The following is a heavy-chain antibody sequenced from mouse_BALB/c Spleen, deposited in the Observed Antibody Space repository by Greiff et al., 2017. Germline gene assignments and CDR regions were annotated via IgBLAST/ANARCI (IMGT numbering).Heavy chain of an antibody. CDR2: ISSGSSTI. Sequence: EVMLVESGGGLVQPGGSRKLSCAASGFTFSSFGMHWVRQAPEKGLEWVAYISSGSSTIYYADTVKGRFTISRDNPKNTLFLQMTSLRSEDTAMYYCARDWDVGAYWGQGTLVTVSA. D-gene: IGHD4-1*01. V-gene: IGHV5-17*02. CDR1: GFTFSSFG. J-gene: IGHJ3*01. CDR3: ARDWDVGAY.